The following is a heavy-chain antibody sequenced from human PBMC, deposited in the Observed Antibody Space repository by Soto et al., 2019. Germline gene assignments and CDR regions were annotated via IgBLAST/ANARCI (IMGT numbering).Heavy chain of an antibody. CDR2: IRSKANSYAT. V-gene: IGHV3-73*01. J-gene: IGHJ6*02. Sequence: GSLRLSCAASGFTFSGSAMHWVRQASGKGLEWVGRIRSKANSYATAYAASVKGRFTISRDDSKNTAYLQMNSLKTEDTAVYYCTRPGGGYYYGSGSYRVYYYGMDVWGQGTTVTVSS. D-gene: IGHD3-10*01. CDR3: TRPGGGYYYGSGSYRVYYYGMDV. CDR1: GFTFSGSA.